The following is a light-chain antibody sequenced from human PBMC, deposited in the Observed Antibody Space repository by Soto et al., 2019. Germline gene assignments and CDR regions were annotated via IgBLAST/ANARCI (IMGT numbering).Light chain of an antibody. CDR2: LGS. CDR1: QSLPHSNGYNY. Sequence: DIVMTQSPLSLPVTPGEPSSVSCSSSQSLPHSNGYNYLDWYLQKPGQSPQLLIYLGSNRASGVPDRFSGSGSGTDFTLKISRVEAEDVGVYYCMQPLQSWTFGQGTKVDIK. J-gene: IGKJ1*01. V-gene: IGKV2-28*01. CDR3: MQPLQSWT.